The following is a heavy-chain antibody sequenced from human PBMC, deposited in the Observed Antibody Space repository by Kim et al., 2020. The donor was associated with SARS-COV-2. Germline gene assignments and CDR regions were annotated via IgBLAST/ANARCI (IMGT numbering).Heavy chain of an antibody. CDR3: ARDAGDPRNWYFDL. CDR2: IYYSGST. D-gene: IGHD7-27*01. V-gene: IGHV4-31*03. J-gene: IGHJ2*01. CDR1: GGSISSGGYY. Sequence: SETLSLTCTVSGGSISSGGYYWSWIRQHPGKGLEWIGYIYYSGSTYYNPSLKSRVTISVDTSKNQFSLKLSSVTAADTAVYYCARDAGDPRNWYFDLWGRGTLVTVSS.